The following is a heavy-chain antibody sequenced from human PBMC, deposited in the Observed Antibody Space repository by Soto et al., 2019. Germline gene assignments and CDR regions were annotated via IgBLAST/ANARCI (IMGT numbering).Heavy chain of an antibody. D-gene: IGHD3-10*01. CDR3: ARVNYYASGSYYYYHMDV. CDR1: GYTFTSYG. CDR2: ISAYNGNT. Sequence: ASVKVSCKASGYTFTSYGISCVRQAPGQGLEGMGGISAYNGNTNYAQKLQGRVTMTTDTSTSTAYMELRSLRSDDTAVYYCARVNYYASGSYYYYHMDVWGQGTTVTVSS. J-gene: IGHJ6*02. V-gene: IGHV1-18*01.